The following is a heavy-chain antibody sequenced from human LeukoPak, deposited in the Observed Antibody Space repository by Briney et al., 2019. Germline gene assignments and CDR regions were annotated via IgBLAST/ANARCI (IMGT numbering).Heavy chain of an antibody. J-gene: IGHJ5*02. D-gene: IGHD5-18*01. Sequence: SETLSLTCAVYGGSVSASYWRCIRQPPGKGLEWIGEINHSGSSNYNSSLRNRVTISVDTSYKQFSLRLSSVTAVDTAVYYCAPRGDIEHSYVYGKWFDPWGEGTRVTVSS. CDR2: INHSGSS. CDR3: APRGDIEHSYVYGKWFDP. CDR1: GGSVSASY. V-gene: IGHV4-34*01.